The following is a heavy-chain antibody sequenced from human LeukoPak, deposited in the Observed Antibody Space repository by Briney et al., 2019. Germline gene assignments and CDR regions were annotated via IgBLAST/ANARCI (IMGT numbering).Heavy chain of an antibody. Sequence: GQSLRLSCVASGLTLTTNMMSWVRQAPGKGLEWVAFIRYDGSNKYYAGSVKGRFTISRDNSKNTLYLQMNSLRAEDTAVYYCAKDQDYYDSSGPTDIDYWGQGTLVTVSS. CDR1: GLTLTTNM. D-gene: IGHD3-22*01. CDR2: IRYDGSNK. V-gene: IGHV3-30*02. CDR3: AKDQDYYDSSGPTDIDY. J-gene: IGHJ4*02.